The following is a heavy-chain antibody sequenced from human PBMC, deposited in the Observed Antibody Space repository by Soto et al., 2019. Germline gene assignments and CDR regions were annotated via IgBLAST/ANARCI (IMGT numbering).Heavy chain of an antibody. D-gene: IGHD5-18*01. CDR1: GGSFSGYY. CDR3: ARGRGYSYGYGVGWFEP. CDR2: INHSGST. Sequence: SETLSLTCAVYGGSFSGYYWSWIRQPPGKGLEWIGEINHSGSTNYNPSLKSRVTISVDTSKNQFSLKLSSVTAADTAVYYCARGRGYSYGYGVGWFEPWGQGTLVTVSS. J-gene: IGHJ5*02. V-gene: IGHV4-34*01.